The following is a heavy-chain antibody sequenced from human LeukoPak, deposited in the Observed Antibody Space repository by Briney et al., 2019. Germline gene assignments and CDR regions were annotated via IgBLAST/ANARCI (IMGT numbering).Heavy chain of an antibody. CDR3: ASLWPYQLSAFDI. Sequence: PSETLSLTCAVCGGSFSGYYWSWIRQPPGKGLEWIGEINHSGSTNYNPSLKSRVTISVDTSKNQFSLKLSSVTAADTAVYYCASLWPYQLSAFDIWGQGTMVAVSS. D-gene: IGHD2-2*01. CDR2: INHSGST. V-gene: IGHV4-34*01. CDR1: GGSFSGYY. J-gene: IGHJ3*02.